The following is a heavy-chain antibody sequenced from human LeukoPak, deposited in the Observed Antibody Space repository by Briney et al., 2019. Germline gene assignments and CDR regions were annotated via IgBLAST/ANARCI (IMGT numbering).Heavy chain of an antibody. CDR1: GFTFSSYG. CDR3: ARDNQPYCSSTSCYAGAHWFDP. D-gene: IGHD2-2*01. J-gene: IGHJ5*02. Sequence: GGSLRLSCAASGFTFSSYGMHWVRQAPGKGLEWVAVIWYDGSNKYYADSVKGRFTISRDNSKNTLYLQMNSLRAEDTAVYYRARDNQPYCSSTSCYAGAHWFDPWGQGTLVTVSS. V-gene: IGHV3-33*01. CDR2: IWYDGSNK.